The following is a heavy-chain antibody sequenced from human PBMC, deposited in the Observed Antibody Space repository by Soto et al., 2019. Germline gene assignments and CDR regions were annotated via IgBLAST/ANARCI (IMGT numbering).Heavy chain of an antibody. CDR3: ARRIYGDWYFDL. D-gene: IGHD3-16*01. CDR2: VHYSGST. Sequence: QVQLQESGPGLVKPSGTLSLTCAVSGDSTSNSNWWSCVRQPPGKGLEWIGEVHYSGSTNYNPSLKSRXXIXMAXSKNQFSLKLSSVTAADTAVYYCARRIYGDWYFDLWGRGTLVTVTS. V-gene: IGHV4-4*02. CDR1: GDSTSNSNW. J-gene: IGHJ2*01.